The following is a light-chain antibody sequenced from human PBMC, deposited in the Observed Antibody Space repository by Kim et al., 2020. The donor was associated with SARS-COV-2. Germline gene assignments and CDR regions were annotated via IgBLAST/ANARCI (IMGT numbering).Light chain of an antibody. CDR1: QDISNY. V-gene: IGKV1-9*01. J-gene: IGKJ5*01. Sequence: DIQLTQSPSFLSASVGDRVTITCRASQDISNYLAWYQQKPGGAPKLLIYAASTLEGGVPSRFSGRGSGTEFTLTISSLQPEDCAIYYCQQLNSDPPITFGQGTRLEIK. CDR3: QQLNSDPPIT. CDR2: AAS.